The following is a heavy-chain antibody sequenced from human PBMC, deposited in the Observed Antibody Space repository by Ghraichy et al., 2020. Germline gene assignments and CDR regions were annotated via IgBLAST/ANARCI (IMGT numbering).Heavy chain of an antibody. Sequence: GGSLRLSCAASGFNFGAFTLNWVRQAPGRGLEWVASITTSSDYIYYADSMRGRFTVSRDNAKSLLFLQMNSLRVDDTAVYYCARDGAEGDDLIGVYSAFNLWGQGTLVTVSS. D-gene: IGHD3-3*01. CDR2: ITTSSDYI. V-gene: IGHV3-21*06. CDR3: ARDGAEGDDLIGVYSAFNL. J-gene: IGHJ3*01. CDR1: GFNFGAFT.